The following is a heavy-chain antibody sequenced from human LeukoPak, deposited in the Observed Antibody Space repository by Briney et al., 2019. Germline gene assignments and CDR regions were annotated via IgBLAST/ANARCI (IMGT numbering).Heavy chain of an antibody. J-gene: IGHJ4*01. CDR3: TRVIVAVPGYFDYFDF. D-gene: IGHD6-19*01. Sequence: GGSLRLSCTASGFSFSNHYMRRIRQAPGKGLEWVANINEDGSNKWHLGSVKGRFTVSRDNARNSLYLQMNSLRVEDTAVYYCTRVIVAVPGYFDYFDFWGQESWSPSPQ. V-gene: IGHV3-7*01. CDR1: GFSFSNHY. CDR2: INEDGSNK.